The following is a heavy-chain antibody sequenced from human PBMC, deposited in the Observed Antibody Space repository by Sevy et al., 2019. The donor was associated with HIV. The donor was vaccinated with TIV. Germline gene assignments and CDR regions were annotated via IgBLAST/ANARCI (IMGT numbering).Heavy chain of an antibody. D-gene: IGHD2-15*01. CDR1: GFTFSSYA. Sequence: GGSLRLSCAASGFTFSSYAMSWVRQAPGKGLEWVSAISGSGGSTYYADSLKGRFTISRDNSKNTLYLQMNSQRAEDTAVYYCAKYIPKRWYRAGFDYWGQGTLVTVSS. J-gene: IGHJ4*02. CDR2: ISGSGGST. V-gene: IGHV3-23*01. CDR3: AKYIPKRWYRAGFDY.